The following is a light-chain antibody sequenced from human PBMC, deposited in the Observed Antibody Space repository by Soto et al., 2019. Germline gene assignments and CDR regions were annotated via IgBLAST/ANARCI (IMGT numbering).Light chain of an antibody. CDR1: QGISSW. CDR3: QQTSSFPRT. CDR2: AAS. Sequence: DIQMTQSPSSVSASVGDGVTITCRASQGISSWLAWYQQKPGTAPKLLIYAASRLQSGVPSRFSGSESGTDFTLTISSLPPEDFASYYCQQTSSFPRTFGGGAKVDIK. J-gene: IGKJ4*01. V-gene: IGKV1D-12*01.